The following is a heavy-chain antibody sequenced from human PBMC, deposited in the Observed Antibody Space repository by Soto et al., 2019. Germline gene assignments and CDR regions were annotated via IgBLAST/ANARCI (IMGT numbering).Heavy chain of an antibody. D-gene: IGHD3-10*01. J-gene: IGHJ6*02. CDR2: ISSSGDYL. CDR1: GFTFRRNN. V-gene: IGHV3-21*01. CDR3: AKDEVRTPSLYAMDV. Sequence: GGSLRLSCAASGFTFRRNNMNWVRQAPGKGLEWVASISSSGDYLYYADSVKGRFTISRDNSKNTLYLQMNSLRVEDTAVYYCAKDEVRTPSLYAMDVWGQGTTVTVSS.